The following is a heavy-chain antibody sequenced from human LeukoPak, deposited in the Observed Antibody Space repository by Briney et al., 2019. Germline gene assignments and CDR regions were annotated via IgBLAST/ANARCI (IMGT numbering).Heavy chain of an antibody. V-gene: IGHV1-46*01. D-gene: IGHD6-13*01. CDR1: GYTFTSYY. J-gene: IGHJ4*02. CDR2: INPSGGST. CDR3: AKDFPTIAAAGPDQTIFDY. Sequence: ASVKVSCKASGYTFTSYYMHWVRQAPGQGLEWMGIINPSGGSTSYAQKFQGRVTMTRDTSTSTVYMELSSLRSEDTAVYYCAKDFPTIAAAGPDQTIFDYWGQGTLVTVSS.